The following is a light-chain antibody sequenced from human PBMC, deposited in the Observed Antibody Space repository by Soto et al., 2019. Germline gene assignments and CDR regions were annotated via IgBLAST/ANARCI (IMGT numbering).Light chain of an antibody. J-gene: IGKJ2*01. CDR3: PQYVAWPPRYS. V-gene: IGKV3D-15*01. CDR1: QSVKSD. CDR2: GAS. Sequence: EIVLTQSPATLSVSPGETATLSCRASQSVKSDLAWYQQRPGQAPRLLIYGASTRATGVPPRFSGSGSGTEFTLTISSLQSEDCALYHRPQYVAWPPRYSFGQGTKLEIE.